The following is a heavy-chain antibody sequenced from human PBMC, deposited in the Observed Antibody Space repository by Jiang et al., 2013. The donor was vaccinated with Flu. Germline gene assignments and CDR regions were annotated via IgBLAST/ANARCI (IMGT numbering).Heavy chain of an antibody. D-gene: IGHD6-19*01. J-gene: IGHJ3*02. CDR2: LHHSGST. V-gene: IGHV4-38-2*02. CDR1: GYSISSGYF. CDR3: ARHAGGQWLRRSDSFDI. Sequence: GLVKPSETLSLTCTVSGYSISSGYFWGWIRQPPGKGLEWIGSLHHSGSTYYNPSLKSRVTISVDTSKNQFSLKLSSVTAADTAVYYCARHAGGQWLRRSDSFDIWGQGTMVTVSS.